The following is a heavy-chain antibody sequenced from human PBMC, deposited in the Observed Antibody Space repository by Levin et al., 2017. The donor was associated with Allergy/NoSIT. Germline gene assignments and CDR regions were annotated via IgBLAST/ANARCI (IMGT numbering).Heavy chain of an antibody. CDR1: GGTFSSYP. J-gene: IGHJ2*01. D-gene: IGHD2-21*01. V-gene: IGHV1-69*04. CDR2: IIPILGIA. Sequence: SVKVSCKASGGTFSSYPISWVRQAPGQGLEWMGRIIPILGIANYAQKFQGRVTITADKSTSTAYMELSSLRSEDTAVYYCARVPRDRYFDLWGRGTLVTVSS. CDR3: ARVPRDRYFDL.